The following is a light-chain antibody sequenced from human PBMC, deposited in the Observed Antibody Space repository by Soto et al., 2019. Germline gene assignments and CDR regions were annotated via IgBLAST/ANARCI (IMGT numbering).Light chain of an antibody. Sequence: DIQVTPSPSSVSASVVDRVTITCRASQAISSWLAWYQQTPGKAPKLLIYKASTLKSGVPSRFSGSGSGTEFTLTISSLQPDDFATYYCQQYNSYRTFGQGTKVDIK. V-gene: IGKV1-5*03. CDR1: QAISSW. J-gene: IGKJ1*01. CDR2: KAS. CDR3: QQYNSYRT.